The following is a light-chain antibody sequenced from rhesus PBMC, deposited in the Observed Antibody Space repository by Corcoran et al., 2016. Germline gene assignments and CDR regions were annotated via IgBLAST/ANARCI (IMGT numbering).Light chain of an antibody. CDR3: QHGYGILWT. J-gene: IGKJ1*01. Sequence: DIQMTQSPSSLSASVGDRVTITCRASQGISNNLAWYQQKPGKVPKLQIYKASTLQSGIPSRFSGSGSGTDFTLTISSLQPEDFATYYCQHGYGILWTFGQGTKVEIK. V-gene: IGKV1-25*01. CDR2: KAS. CDR1: QGISNN.